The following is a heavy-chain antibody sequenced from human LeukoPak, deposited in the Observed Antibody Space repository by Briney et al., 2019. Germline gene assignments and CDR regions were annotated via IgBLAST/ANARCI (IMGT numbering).Heavy chain of an antibody. CDR1: GYTFTGYY. CDR2: INPNSGGT. J-gene: IGHJ4*02. V-gene: IGHV1-2*02. Sequence: GASVKVSCKASGYTFTGYYMHWVRQASGQGLEWMGWINPNSGGTNYAQKFQGRVTMTRDTSISTAYMELSGLTSDDTAVYYCVRDVVMLPDARGYDHWGQGTLTTVSS. CDR3: VRDVVMLPDARGYDH. D-gene: IGHD2-2*01.